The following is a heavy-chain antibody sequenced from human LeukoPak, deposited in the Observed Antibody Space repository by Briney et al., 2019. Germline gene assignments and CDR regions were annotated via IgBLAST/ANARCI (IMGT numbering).Heavy chain of an antibody. Sequence: SETLSLTCTVSGGSISSSSYYWGWIRQPPGKGLEWIGSIYYSGSTYYNPSLKSRVTISVDTSKNQFSLKLSSVTAADTAVYYCARQRGSSGPRGAFDIWGQGTMVTVSS. V-gene: IGHV4-39*01. D-gene: IGHD3-22*01. CDR1: GGSISSSSYY. CDR2: IYYSGST. J-gene: IGHJ3*02. CDR3: ARQRGSSGPRGAFDI.